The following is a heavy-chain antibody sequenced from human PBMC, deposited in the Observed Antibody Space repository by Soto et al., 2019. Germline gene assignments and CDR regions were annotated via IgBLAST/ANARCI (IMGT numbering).Heavy chain of an antibody. J-gene: IGHJ4*02. CDR2: IIPIFGTA. D-gene: IGHD3-3*01. V-gene: IGHV1-69*13. CDR3: ARAKSGYYHFDY. CDR1: GGTFSSYA. Sequence: GASVKVSCKASGGTFSSYAISWVRQAPGQGLEWMGGIIPIFGTANYAQKFQGRVTITADESTSTAYMELSSLRSEDTAVYYCARAKSGYYHFDYWGQGTLVTVSS.